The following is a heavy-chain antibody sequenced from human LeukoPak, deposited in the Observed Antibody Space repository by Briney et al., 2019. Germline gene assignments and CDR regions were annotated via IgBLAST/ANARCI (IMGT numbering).Heavy chain of an antibody. CDR3: ARQGGTIEGYYYYGMDV. V-gene: IGHV3-23*01. CDR1: GFTFSSYA. CDR2: ISGSGGST. D-gene: IGHD3-3*01. Sequence: GGSLRLSCAASGFTFSSYAMSWVRQAPGKGLEWVSAISGSGGSTYYADSVKGRFTISRDNAKNSLYLQMHSLRDEDTAVYYCARQGGTIEGYYYYGMDVWGQGTTVTVSS. J-gene: IGHJ6*02.